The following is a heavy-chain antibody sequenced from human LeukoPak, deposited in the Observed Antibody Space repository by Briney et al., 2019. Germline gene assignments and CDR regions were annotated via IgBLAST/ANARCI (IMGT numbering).Heavy chain of an antibody. V-gene: IGHV4-59*08. CDR3: ARRGGIQLWYDDY. Sequence: SETLSLTCTVSGGSISSYYWSWIRQPPGKGLEWIGYTHYSGSTKYNPSPTSRLTISLDTSKNQFSLTFSSLTAADTAVYYCARRGGIQLWYDDYWGQGTLVTVSS. CDR2: THYSGST. D-gene: IGHD5-18*01. CDR1: GGSISSYY. J-gene: IGHJ4*02.